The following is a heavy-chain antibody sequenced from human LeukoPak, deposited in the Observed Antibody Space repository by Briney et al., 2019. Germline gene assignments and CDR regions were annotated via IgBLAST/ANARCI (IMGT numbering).Heavy chain of an antibody. Sequence: SETLSLTCTVSGDSISSSSYYWGWIRQPPGKGLEWIGSIYYTGSTHYNPSLKSRVTISVDTSKNQFSLKLSSVTAADTAVYYCARSSFGGNFWSDVSYLDYWGQGTLVTVSS. V-gene: IGHV4-39*07. CDR2: IYYTGST. CDR1: GDSISSSSYY. J-gene: IGHJ4*02. D-gene: IGHD3-3*01. CDR3: ARSSFGGNFWSDVSYLDY.